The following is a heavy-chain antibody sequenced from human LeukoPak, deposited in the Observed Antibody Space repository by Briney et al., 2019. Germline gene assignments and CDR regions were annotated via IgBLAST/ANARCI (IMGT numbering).Heavy chain of an antibody. CDR2: TSFDGSNE. CDR1: GFTFSNYA. CDR3: ARESTGWYFDL. Sequence: SWGSLRLSCAASGFTFSNYAVHWVRQAPGKGLEWVGSTSFDGSNEYYADSVKGRFTISRDNSKNTLYLQMNSLRTDDTALYYCARESTGWYFDLWGRGTLVTVSS. D-gene: IGHD2-2*01. V-gene: IGHV3-30*04. J-gene: IGHJ2*01.